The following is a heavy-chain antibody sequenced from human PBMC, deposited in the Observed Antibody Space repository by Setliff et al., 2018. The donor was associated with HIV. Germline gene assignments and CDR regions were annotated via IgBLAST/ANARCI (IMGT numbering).Heavy chain of an antibody. J-gene: IGHJ6*03. CDR2: IDYRGST. CDR3: ARSTVGIRGVVRGYYYYYMDV. D-gene: IGHD3-10*01. Sequence: PSETLSLTCTVSGYSISSSNWWGWIRQTPGKGLEWIGYIDYRGSTYYNPSLESRVTMSVDTSKNQFSLKLTSVTAVDTAAYYCARSTVGIRGVVRGYYYYYMDVWGKGTTVTVSS. V-gene: IGHV4-28*01. CDR1: GYSISSSNW.